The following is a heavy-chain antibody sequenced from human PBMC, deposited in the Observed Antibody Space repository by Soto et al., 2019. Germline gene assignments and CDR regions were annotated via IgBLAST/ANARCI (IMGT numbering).Heavy chain of an antibody. CDR3: AKDGTRIAVAEPLGY. CDR2: IYSGGST. Sequence: GGSLRLSCAATGFTVGSSYMSWVRQAPGKGLQWVSVIYSGGSTHYADSVKGRFTISRDNSKNTLSLQMNSLRAEDTAVYYCAKDGTRIAVAEPLGYWGQGT. V-gene: IGHV3-66*01. J-gene: IGHJ4*02. D-gene: IGHD6-19*01. CDR1: GFTVGSSY.